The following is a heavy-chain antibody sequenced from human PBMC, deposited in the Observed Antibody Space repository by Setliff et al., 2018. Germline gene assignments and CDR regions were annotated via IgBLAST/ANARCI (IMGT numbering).Heavy chain of an antibody. D-gene: IGHD5-12*01. CDR3: AKVESPADGYQIGIDY. V-gene: IGHV3-21*01. Sequence: GGSLRLSCAASGFTFNSYSMNWVRQAPGKGLEWVSSISSSSTYINYADSVKSRFTISRDNAKNSLYLQMNSLRAEDTAVYYCAKVESPADGYQIGIDYWGQGTLVTVSS. CDR1: GFTFNSYS. CDR2: ISSSSTYI. J-gene: IGHJ4*02.